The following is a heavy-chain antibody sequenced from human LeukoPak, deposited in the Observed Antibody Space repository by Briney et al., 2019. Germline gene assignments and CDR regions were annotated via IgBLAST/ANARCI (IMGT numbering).Heavy chain of an antibody. J-gene: IGHJ6*02. V-gene: IGHV4-4*07. CDR1: GGSISSYY. CDR2: IYTSGST. Sequence: SETLSLTCTVSGGSISSYYWSWIRQPAGKGLEWIGRIYTSGSTDYNPSLKSRVTMSVDTSKNRFSLKLSSVTAADTAVYYCARVSGRQDGPGMDVWGQGTTVTVSS. D-gene: IGHD3-10*01. CDR3: ARVSGRQDGPGMDV.